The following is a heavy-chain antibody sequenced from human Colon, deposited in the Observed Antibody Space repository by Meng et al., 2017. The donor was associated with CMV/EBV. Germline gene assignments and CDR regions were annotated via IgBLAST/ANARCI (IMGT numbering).Heavy chain of an antibody. CDR3: ARYAVVTAPDY. CDR1: GFTLSSYW. J-gene: IGHJ4*02. Sequence: LSCATSGFTLSSYWMHWVRQAPGKGLEWVSRIRGDGHYTSYADSVKGRFTISRDNAKNILYLQMNSLRAEDTAVYYCARYAVVTAPDYWGQGTLVTVSS. CDR2: IRGDGHYT. V-gene: IGHV3-74*01. D-gene: IGHD2-21*02.